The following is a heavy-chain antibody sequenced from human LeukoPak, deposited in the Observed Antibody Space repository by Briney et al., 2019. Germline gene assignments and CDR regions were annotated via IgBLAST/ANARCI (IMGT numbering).Heavy chain of an antibody. CDR2: ISTDGSDK. CDR3: AKDPRPSVV. CDR1: GFTFSSYG. V-gene: IGHV3-33*05. J-gene: IGHJ4*02. Sequence: GGSLRLSCAASGFTFSSYGMHWVRQAPGKGLEWVAVISTDGSDKNYADSVKGRFTIARDNSKNTLYLQMNSLRAEDTAVYYCAKDPRPSVVWGQGTLVTVSS.